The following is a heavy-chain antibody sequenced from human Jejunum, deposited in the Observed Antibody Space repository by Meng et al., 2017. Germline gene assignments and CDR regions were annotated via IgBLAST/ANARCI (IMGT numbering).Heavy chain of an antibody. J-gene: IGHJ4*02. Sequence: ASVKVSCKASGYSFRSYGINWVRQAPGQGLEWMGWISAHNGDTKYAQNFQDRVTMTTDTSTSTAYMELRSLRSDDTAVYYCARLRVSYSSSAANAYWGQGTLVTVSS. CDR2: ISAHNGDT. CDR1: GYSFRSYG. D-gene: IGHD3-22*01. V-gene: IGHV1-18*01. CDR3: ARLRVSYSSSAANAY.